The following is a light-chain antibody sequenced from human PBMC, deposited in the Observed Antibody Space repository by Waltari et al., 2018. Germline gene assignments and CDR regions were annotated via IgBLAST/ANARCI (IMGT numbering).Light chain of an antibody. V-gene: IGLV3-1*01. CDR2: QDS. CDR1: TLGDKY. CDR3: QAWDSSTAHVV. Sequence: SYELTQPPSVSVSPGQTASITFSGDTLGDKYACWYQQKPGQSPVLVIYQDSKRPSGIPERFSGSNSGNTATLTISGTQAMDETDYYCQAWDSSTAHVVFGGGTKLTVL. J-gene: IGLJ2*01.